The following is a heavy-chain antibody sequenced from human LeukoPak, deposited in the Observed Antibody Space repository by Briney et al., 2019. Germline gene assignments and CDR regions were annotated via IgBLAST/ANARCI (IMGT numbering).Heavy chain of an antibody. V-gene: IGHV1-18*01. CDR1: GYTFTSYG. J-gene: IGHJ6*02. CDR3: ARDFQTYYHYGMDV. Sequence: ASVKVSCKASGYTFTSYGISWVRQAPGQGLEWMGWISAYNGNTNYAQKLQGRVTMTTDTSTSTAYMELRSLRSDDTAVYYCARDFQTYYHYGMDVWGQGTTVTVSS. CDR2: ISAYNGNT.